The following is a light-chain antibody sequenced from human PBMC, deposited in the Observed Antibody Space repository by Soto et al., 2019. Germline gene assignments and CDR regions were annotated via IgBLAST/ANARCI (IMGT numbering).Light chain of an antibody. CDR3: QQANSFPIT. Sequence: TQSPGTLSLSPGERATLSCRASQSVSSSYLAWYQQKPGKAPKLLIYKASSLESGVPSRFSGSGSGTEFTLTISSLQPEDFATYYCQQANSFPITFGQGTRLEIK. J-gene: IGKJ5*01. CDR1: QSVSSS. CDR2: KAS. V-gene: IGKV1-5*03.